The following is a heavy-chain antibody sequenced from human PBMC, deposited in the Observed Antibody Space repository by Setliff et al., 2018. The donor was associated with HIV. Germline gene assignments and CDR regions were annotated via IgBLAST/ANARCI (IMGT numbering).Heavy chain of an antibody. V-gene: IGHV4-59*12. J-gene: IGHJ5*02. CDR3: ASLGPYYFNGFDP. CDR2: TYYSGST. CDR1: GGSISSYY. Sequence: PSETLSLTCTVSGGSISSYYWSWIRQPPGKGLEWIGYTYYSGSTNYNPSLKSRVTISLDTSKNQFSLKLNSVTAADTAMYYCASLGPYYFNGFDPWGQGTLVTVSS. D-gene: IGHD3-10*01.